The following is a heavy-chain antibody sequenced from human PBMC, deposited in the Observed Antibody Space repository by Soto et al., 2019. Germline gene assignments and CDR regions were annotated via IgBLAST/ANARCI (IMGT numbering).Heavy chain of an antibody. Sequence: QVQLVQSGAEVKKPGASVKVSCKASGYTFTSYGISWVRQAPGQGLEWMGWISAYNGKTNYAQKLQGRVTMTTDTSTSTAYMELRSLRSDDTAVYYCARDPLSRITMVRGVGRFDPWGQGTLVTVSS. V-gene: IGHV1-18*01. CDR3: ARDPLSRITMVRGVGRFDP. J-gene: IGHJ5*02. CDR1: GYTFTSYG. D-gene: IGHD3-10*01. CDR2: ISAYNGKT.